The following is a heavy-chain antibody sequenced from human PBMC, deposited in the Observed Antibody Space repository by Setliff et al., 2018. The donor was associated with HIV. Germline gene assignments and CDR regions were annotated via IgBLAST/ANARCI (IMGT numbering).Heavy chain of an antibody. CDR2: IYYSGDT. CDR3: ARAPPGIQNDAFDV. J-gene: IGHJ3*01. Sequence: SETLSLTCTVSGGSISNSRYYWSWIRQPPGKGLEWIGSIYYSGDTNYNPSLKSRVTISVDTSKNQFSLRLTSVTAADTAVYYCARAPPGIQNDAFDVWGQGTMVTVSS. V-gene: IGHV4-39*07. CDR1: GGSISNSRYY.